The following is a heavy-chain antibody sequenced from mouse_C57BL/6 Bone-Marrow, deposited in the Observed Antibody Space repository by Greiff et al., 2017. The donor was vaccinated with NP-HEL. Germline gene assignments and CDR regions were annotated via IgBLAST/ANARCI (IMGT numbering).Heavy chain of an antibody. Sequence: EVQRVESGGGLVKPGGSLKLSCAASGFTFSSYTMSWVRQTPEKRLEWVATISGGGGNTYYPDSVKGRFTISRDNAKNTLYLQMSSLRSEDTALYYCARPYYSNYVCAYWGQGTLVTVSA. CDR1: GFTFSSYT. CDR2: ISGGGGNT. D-gene: IGHD2-5*01. J-gene: IGHJ3*01. CDR3: ARPYYSNYVCAY. V-gene: IGHV5-9*01.